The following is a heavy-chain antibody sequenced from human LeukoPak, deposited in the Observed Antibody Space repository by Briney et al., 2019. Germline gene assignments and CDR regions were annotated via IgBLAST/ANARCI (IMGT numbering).Heavy chain of an antibody. D-gene: IGHD2-15*01. CDR1: GYSFTSYW. CDR3: ARVRYCSGGNCSQVDY. J-gene: IGHJ4*02. Sequence: GESLKISCKASGYSFTSYWIGWVRQMPGKGLEWMGMIAPGDSDTRYSPSFQGQVTISADKSISTAFLQWTSLKASDIAMYYCARVRYCSGGNCSQVDYWGQGTLVIVSP. V-gene: IGHV5-51*01. CDR2: IAPGDSDT.